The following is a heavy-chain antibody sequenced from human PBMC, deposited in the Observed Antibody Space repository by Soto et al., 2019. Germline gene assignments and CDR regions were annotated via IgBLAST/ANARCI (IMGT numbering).Heavy chain of an antibody. CDR2: IYYSGST. CDR1: GGCISSYY. CDR3: ARRYGWVFDI. D-gene: IGHD3-16*01. J-gene: IGHJ3*02. V-gene: IGHV4-59*08. Sequence: QVQLQESGPGLVKPSDTLSLTCTVSGGCISSYYWSWIRQPPGKGLEWIGYIYYSGSTNYNPSLKSRITISVDTSKNQFSLKLSSVTAADTAVYYCARRYGWVFDIWGQGTMVTASS.